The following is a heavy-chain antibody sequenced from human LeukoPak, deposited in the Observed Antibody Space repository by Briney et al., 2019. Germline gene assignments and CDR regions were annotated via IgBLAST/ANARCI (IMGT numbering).Heavy chain of an antibody. Sequence: GGSLRLSCAASGFTFSSYGMHWVRQAPGKGLEWVAVISYDGSNKYYADSVKGRFTISRDNSKNTLYLRMNSLRAEDTAVYYCAKDLEIVVVPAGPFDYWGQGTLVTVSS. D-gene: IGHD2-2*01. V-gene: IGHV3-30*18. J-gene: IGHJ4*02. CDR2: ISYDGSNK. CDR3: AKDLEIVVVPAGPFDY. CDR1: GFTFSSYG.